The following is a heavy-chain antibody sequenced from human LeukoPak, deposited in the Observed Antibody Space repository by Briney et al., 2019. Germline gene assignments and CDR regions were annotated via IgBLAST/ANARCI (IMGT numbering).Heavy chain of an antibody. CDR3: AKDGSYGYYYYYGMDV. J-gene: IGHJ6*02. CDR2: IIPIFGTA. V-gene: IGHV1-69*13. D-gene: IGHD1-26*01. CDR1: GGTFSSYA. Sequence: ASVKVSCKASGGTFSSYAISWVRQAPGQGLEWMGGIIPIFGTANYAQKFQGRVTITADESTSTAYMELSSLRAEDTAVYYCAKDGSYGYYYYYGMDVWGQGTTVTVSS.